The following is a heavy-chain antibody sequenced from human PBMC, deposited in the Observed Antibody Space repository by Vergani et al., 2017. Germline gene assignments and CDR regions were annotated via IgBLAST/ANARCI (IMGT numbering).Heavy chain of an antibody. CDR3: ARRSYWFDP. CDR2: IYWDDAK. J-gene: IGHJ5*02. Sequence: QITLKESGPTLVKPTQTLTLTCTFSGFSLSTSGVGVGWIRQPPGKAVEWLALIYWDDAKRYSPSLKSRLTITKNPSKNQVVLTMTNMDPVDTATYYCARRSYWFDPWGQGTLVTVSS. CDR1: GFSLSTSGVG. D-gene: IGHD6-25*01. V-gene: IGHV2-5*02.